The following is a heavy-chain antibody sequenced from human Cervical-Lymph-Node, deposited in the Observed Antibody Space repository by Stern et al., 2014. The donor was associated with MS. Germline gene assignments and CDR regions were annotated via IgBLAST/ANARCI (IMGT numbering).Heavy chain of an antibody. V-gene: IGHV1-69*01. J-gene: IGHJ6*02. Sequence: QLVQSGAEVKKPGSSVKVSCKASGGTFSSYAISWVRQAPGQGLEWMGGIIPIFGTANYAQKDQGLVTITEDESTSTAYMELSSLRSEDTAVYCCARNPGGYVYYYGMDVWGQGTTVTVSS. CDR2: IIPIFGTA. CDR3: ARNPGGYVYYYGMDV. D-gene: IGHD3-16*01. CDR1: GGTFSSYA.